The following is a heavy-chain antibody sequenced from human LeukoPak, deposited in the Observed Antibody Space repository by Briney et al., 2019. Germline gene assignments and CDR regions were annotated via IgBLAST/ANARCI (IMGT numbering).Heavy chain of an antibody. CDR2: ISSSSSYI. V-gene: IGHV3-21*01. D-gene: IGHD2-15*01. Sequence: GGSLRLSCGVSGFTFSDYAMTWVRQAPGKGLEWVSSISSSSSYIYYADSVKGRFTISRDNAKNSLYLQMNSLRAEDTAVYYCARGLNCSGGSCLLGYDYYYMDVWGKGTTVTVSS. J-gene: IGHJ6*03. CDR1: GFTFSDYA. CDR3: ARGLNCSGGSCLLGYDYYYMDV.